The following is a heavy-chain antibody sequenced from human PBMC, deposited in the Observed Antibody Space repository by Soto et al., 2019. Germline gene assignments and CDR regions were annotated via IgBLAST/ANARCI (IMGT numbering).Heavy chain of an antibody. J-gene: IGHJ4*02. V-gene: IGHV4-30-4*01. CDR1: GGSISSGDYY. CDR3: ASTDCSGGSCYSLRFDY. D-gene: IGHD2-15*01. Sequence: SETLSLTCTVSGGSISSGDYYWSWIRQPPGKGLEWIGYIYYSGSTYYNPSLKSRVTISVDTSKNQFSLKLSSVTAADTAVYYCASTDCSGGSCYSLRFDYWGQGTLVTVSS. CDR2: IYYSGST.